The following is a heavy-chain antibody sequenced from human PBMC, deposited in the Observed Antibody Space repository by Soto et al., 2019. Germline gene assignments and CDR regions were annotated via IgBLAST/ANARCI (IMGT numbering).Heavy chain of an antibody. Sequence: ASVKVSCKASGYTFTGYYMHWVRQAPGQGLEWMGWINPNSGGTNYAQKFQGRVTMTRDTSISTAYMELSRLRSDDTAVYYCAGSRYCSSTSCKGEFDYWGQGTLVTVSS. J-gene: IGHJ4*02. CDR2: INPNSGGT. CDR1: GYTFTGYY. D-gene: IGHD2-2*01. V-gene: IGHV1-2*02. CDR3: AGSRYCSSTSCKGEFDY.